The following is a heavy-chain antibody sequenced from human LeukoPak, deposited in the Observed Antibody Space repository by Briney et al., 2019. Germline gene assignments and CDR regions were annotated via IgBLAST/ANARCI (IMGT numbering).Heavy chain of an antibody. J-gene: IGHJ4*02. CDR3: ARDPTQYLRYDY. V-gene: IGHV3-21*01. CDR1: GFTFSSSA. Sequence: PGGSLRLSCAASGFTFSSSAMNWVRQAPGKGLEWVSSINNVASHIYYAHSVKGRFTISRDNAKNSLYLQMNSLSDEDTAVYYCARDPTQYLRYDYWGQGTLVTVSS. D-gene: IGHD5/OR15-5a*01. CDR2: INNVASHI.